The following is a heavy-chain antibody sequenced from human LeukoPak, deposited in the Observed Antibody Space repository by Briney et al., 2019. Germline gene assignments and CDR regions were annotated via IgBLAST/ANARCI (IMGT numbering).Heavy chain of an antibody. D-gene: IGHD3-16*01. J-gene: IGHJ3*02. CDR3: ARDYVRGNAAFDI. CDR1: GFTFSSYG. V-gene: IGHV3-33*01. Sequence: QPGRSLRLSCAASGFTFSSYGMHWVRQAPGKGLEWVAVIRYDGSNKYYADSVKGRFTISRDNSKNTLYLQMNSLRAEDTAVYYCARDYVRGNAAFDIWGQGTMVTVSS. CDR2: IRYDGSNK.